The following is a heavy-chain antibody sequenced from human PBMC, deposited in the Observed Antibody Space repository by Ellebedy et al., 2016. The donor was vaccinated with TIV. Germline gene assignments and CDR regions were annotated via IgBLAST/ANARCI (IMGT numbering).Heavy chain of an antibody. CDR3: ARSYGARTSGP. V-gene: IGHV3-48*03. D-gene: IGHD3-16*01. Sequence: GESLKISCAVSGFTFSSYEMNWVRQAPGKGLEWVSYISGSASVTAYADSVKGRFTISRDNARTSLYLQMNRLRVDDTAMYYCARSYGARTSGPWGQGTLVTVSS. CDR2: ISGSASVT. CDR1: GFTFSSYE. J-gene: IGHJ5*02.